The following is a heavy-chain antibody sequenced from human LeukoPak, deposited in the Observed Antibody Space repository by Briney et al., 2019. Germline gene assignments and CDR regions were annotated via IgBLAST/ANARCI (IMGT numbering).Heavy chain of an antibody. CDR1: GFTFGGYG. V-gene: IGHV3-33*01. J-gene: IGHJ4*02. Sequence: PGRSLRLSCAGSGFTFGGYGMHWFRQTPGKGLEWVAVIAYDGSRAFYADSVKGRFTISRDNSKNTMSVQMHDLRAEDTAVYYSTRYNNDHFDYWGQGTLVTVSS. CDR2: IAYDGSRA. D-gene: IGHD1-14*01. CDR3: TRYNNDHFDY.